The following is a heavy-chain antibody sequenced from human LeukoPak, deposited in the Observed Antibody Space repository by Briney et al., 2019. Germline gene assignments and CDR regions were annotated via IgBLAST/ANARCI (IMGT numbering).Heavy chain of an antibody. J-gene: IGHJ4*02. CDR2: ISSSGSTI. CDR1: GVSISGHY. D-gene: IGHD3-3*01. CDR3: ARDWSGQSYDY. Sequence: LSLTCTVSGVSISGHYWSWIRQPPGKGLEWVSYISSSGSTIYYADSVKGRFTISRDNAKNSLYLQMNSLRAEDTALYYCARDWSGQSYDYWGQGTLVTVSS. V-gene: IGHV3-11*04.